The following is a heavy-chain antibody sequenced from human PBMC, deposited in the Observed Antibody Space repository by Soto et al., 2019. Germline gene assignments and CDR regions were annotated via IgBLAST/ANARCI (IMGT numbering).Heavy chain of an antibody. CDR3: VVAAQPYYFDY. CDR2: INPSGGST. CDR1: GYTFTSYF. V-gene: IGHV1-46*01. J-gene: IGHJ4*02. Sequence: ASVKVSCKASGYTFTSYFMHWVRQAPGQGLEWMGIINPSGGSTSYAQKFQGRVTMTRDTSTSTVYMELSSLRSEDTAVYYCVVAAQPYYFDYWGQGTLVTVSS. D-gene: IGHD2-15*01.